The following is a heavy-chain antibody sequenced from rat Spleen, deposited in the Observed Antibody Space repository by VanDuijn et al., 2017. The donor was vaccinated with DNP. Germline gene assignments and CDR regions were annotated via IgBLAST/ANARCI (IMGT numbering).Heavy chain of an antibody. D-gene: IGHD1-1*01. V-gene: IGHV5-20*01. Sequence: EVQLVESGGGLVQPGRSMKLSCAASGFTFSNYYMSWVRQAPAKGLEWVASISYDGGSTYYRDSVKGRFTLSRDNAKSSLYLQMDSLRSEDTATYYCTTRGVITTVVTTFDYWGQGVMVTVSS. J-gene: IGHJ2*01. CDR2: ISYDGGST. CDR3: TTRGVITTVVTTFDY. CDR1: GFTFSNYY.